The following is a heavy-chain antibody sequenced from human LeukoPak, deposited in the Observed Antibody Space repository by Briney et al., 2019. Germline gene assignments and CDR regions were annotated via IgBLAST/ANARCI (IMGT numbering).Heavy chain of an antibody. V-gene: IGHV3-11*04. J-gene: IGHJ5*02. Sequence: GGSLRLSCAASGFTFSDYYMSWIRQAPGKGLEWVSYISSSGSTIYYADSVKGRFTISRDNAKNSLYLQMNSLRAEDTAVYYCARDRIAAAGTCWFDPWGQGTLVTVSS. CDR2: ISSSGSTI. CDR1: GFTFSDYY. D-gene: IGHD6-13*01. CDR3: ARDRIAAAGTCWFDP.